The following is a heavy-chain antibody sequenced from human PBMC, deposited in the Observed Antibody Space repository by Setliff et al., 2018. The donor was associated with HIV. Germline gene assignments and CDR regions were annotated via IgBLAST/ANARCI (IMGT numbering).Heavy chain of an antibody. CDR1: GGSFSSYA. CDR3: AREDFAYYFDTSGYHPAGWFDP. J-gene: IGHJ5*02. CDR2: IIPIFGTA. V-gene: IGHV1-69*05. D-gene: IGHD3-22*01. Sequence: GASVKVSCKASGGSFSSYAISWVRQAPGQGLEWMGGIIPIFGTAKYAQKFQGRVTMTRDTSTSTVYMELSSLRAEDTAVYYCAREDFAYYFDTSGYHPAGWFDPWGQGTLVTVSS.